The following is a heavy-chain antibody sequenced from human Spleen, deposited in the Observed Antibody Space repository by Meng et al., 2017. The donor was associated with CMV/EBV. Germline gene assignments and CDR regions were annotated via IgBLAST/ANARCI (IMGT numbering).Heavy chain of an antibody. CDR1: GLSFSSYS. CDR3: ARGATIFGVVNWAFDY. D-gene: IGHD3-3*01. Sequence: GESLKISCAASGLSFSSYSMNWVRQAPGKGLEWVSSISGSSSYKYYADSVKGRFTISRDNAKNSLYLQMNSLRGEDTAVYYCARGATIFGVVNWAFDYWGQGTLGTVSS. V-gene: IGHV3-21*01. J-gene: IGHJ4*02. CDR2: ISGSSSYK.